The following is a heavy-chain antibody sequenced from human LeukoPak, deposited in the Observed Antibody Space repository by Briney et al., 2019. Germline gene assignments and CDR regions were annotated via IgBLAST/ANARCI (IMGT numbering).Heavy chain of an antibody. D-gene: IGHD2-2*01. V-gene: IGHV4-34*01. CDR3: ARTRLRSSTSCCRWFDP. Sequence: SETLSLTCTVSSYSINSGYYWSWIRQPPGKGLEWIGEINHSGSTNYNPSLKSRVTISVDTSKNQLSLKLSSVTAADTAVYYCARTRLRSSTSCCRWFDPWGQGTLVTVSS. J-gene: IGHJ5*02. CDR2: INHSGST. CDR1: SYSINSGYY.